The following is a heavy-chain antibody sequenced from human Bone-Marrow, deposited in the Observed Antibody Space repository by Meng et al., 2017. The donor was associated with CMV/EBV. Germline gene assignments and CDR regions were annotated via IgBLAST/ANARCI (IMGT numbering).Heavy chain of an antibody. CDR1: GYTFTSYG. D-gene: IGHD3-10*01. Sequence: ASVKVSCKASGYTFTSYGISWVRQAPGQGLEWMGWISAYNGNTNYAQKFQGRLTMTGDTSKNQFSLKLSSVTAADTAVYYCARETGIFGWTRPERGIDYWGQGTLVTVSS. CDR3: ARETGIFGWTRPERGIDY. J-gene: IGHJ4*02. CDR2: ISAYNGNT. V-gene: IGHV1-18*01.